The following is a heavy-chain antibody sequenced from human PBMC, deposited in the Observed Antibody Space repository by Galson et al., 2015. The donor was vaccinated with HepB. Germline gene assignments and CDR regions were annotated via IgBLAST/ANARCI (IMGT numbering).Heavy chain of an antibody. CDR1: GFSFSSYG. J-gene: IGHJ1*01. Sequence: SLRLSCAASGFSFSSYGMHWVRQAPGKGLEWVAVIWYDGSNKYYADSVKGRFTISRDNSKNTLYLQMNSLRAEDTAVYYCASTATGAEYFQHWGQGTLVTVSS. CDR2: IWYDGSNK. V-gene: IGHV3-33*01. CDR3: ASTATGAEYFQH. D-gene: IGHD5-18*01.